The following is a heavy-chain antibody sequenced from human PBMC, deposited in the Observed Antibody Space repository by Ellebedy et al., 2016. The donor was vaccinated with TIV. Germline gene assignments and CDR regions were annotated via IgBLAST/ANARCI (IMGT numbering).Heavy chain of an antibody. CDR1: GFTFTSSA. CDR3: AAGPYYYDSSGILEYYYYGMDV. Sequence: SVKVSCXASGFTFTSSAVQWVRQARGQRLEWIGWIVVGSGNTNYAQKFQERVTITRDMSTSTAYMELSSLRSEDTAVYYCAAGPYYYDSSGILEYYYYGMDVWGQGTTVTVSS. J-gene: IGHJ6*02. D-gene: IGHD3-22*01. CDR2: IVVGSGNT. V-gene: IGHV1-58*01.